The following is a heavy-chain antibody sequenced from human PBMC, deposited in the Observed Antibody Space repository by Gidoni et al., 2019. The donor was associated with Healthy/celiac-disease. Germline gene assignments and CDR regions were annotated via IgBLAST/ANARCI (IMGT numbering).Heavy chain of an antibody. CDR3: ARANCSSTSCYIKNWFDP. D-gene: IGHD2-2*02. CDR1: GYTFTSYY. J-gene: IGHJ5*02. CDR2: INLSGGST. V-gene: IGHV1-46*01. Sequence: QVQLAQSGAEVKKPGASVKVSCKASGYTFTSYYMHWVRQAPGQGLEWMGIINLSGGSTSYAQKFQGRVTMTRDTSTSTVYMELSSLRSEDTAVYYCARANCSSTSCYIKNWFDPWGQGTLVTVSS.